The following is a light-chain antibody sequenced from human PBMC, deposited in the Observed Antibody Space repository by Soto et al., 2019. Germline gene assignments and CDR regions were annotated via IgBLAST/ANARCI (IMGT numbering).Light chain of an antibody. CDR2: AAS. CDR1: QSVTSRS. Sequence: EIVLTQSPGTLSLSPGERVTLSCRASQSVTSRSLAWYQKKPGQAPRLLIYAASTRATGIPDRFSGGGSGTDLTLTISRLEPEDFAVYYCQHYSSSRWTFGQGTKVDIK. CDR3: QHYSSSRWT. V-gene: IGKV3-20*01. J-gene: IGKJ1*01.